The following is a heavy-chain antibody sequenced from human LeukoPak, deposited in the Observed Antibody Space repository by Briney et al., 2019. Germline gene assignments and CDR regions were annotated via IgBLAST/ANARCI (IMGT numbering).Heavy chain of an antibody. CDR3: AREQIKPPEISRADEWFGQLVDAFDI. D-gene: IGHD3-10*01. J-gene: IGHJ3*02. V-gene: IGHV4-4*07. CDR2: IYTSGST. CDR1: GGSISSYY. Sequence: PSETLSLTCTVSGGSISSYYWSWIRQPAGKGLEWIGRIYTSGSTNYNPSLKSRVTMSVDTSKNQFSLKLSSVTAADTAVYYCAREQIKPPEISRADEWFGQLVDAFDISGQGTMVT.